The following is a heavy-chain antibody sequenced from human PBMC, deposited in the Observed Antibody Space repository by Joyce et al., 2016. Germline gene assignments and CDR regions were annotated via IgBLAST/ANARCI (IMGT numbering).Heavy chain of an antibody. V-gene: IGHV3-23*01. CDR2: IGGSGGST. CDR1: GFTFSSYA. D-gene: IGHD5-24*01. J-gene: IGHJ4*02. Sequence: EVQLLESGGGLVQPGGSLRLSCGASGFTFSSYAMRGVRQAPGKWLDWVSAIGGSGGSTYYADSVKGRFTISRDNSKNTLYLQMNSLRAEDTAVYYCAKSLRDGYNFVDYFDYWGQGTLATVSS. CDR3: AKSLRDGYNFVDYFDY.